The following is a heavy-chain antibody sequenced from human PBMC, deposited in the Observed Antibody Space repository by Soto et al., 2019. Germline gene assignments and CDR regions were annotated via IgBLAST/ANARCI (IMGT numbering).Heavy chain of an antibody. CDR1: GFSFSISP. V-gene: IGHV3-30-3*01. D-gene: IGHD7-27*01. Sequence: PGGSLRLSCAASGFSFSISPMHWVRQAPGKGPEWVALISYDGTNKFYADSVKGRFTISRDNSKSTLYLQVDSLRPEDAAVYYCARDPKTSGGQHWAFKYFDSRGQVHFVTVS. CDR3: ARDPKTSGGQHWAFKYFDS. J-gene: IGHJ4*02. CDR2: ISYDGTNK.